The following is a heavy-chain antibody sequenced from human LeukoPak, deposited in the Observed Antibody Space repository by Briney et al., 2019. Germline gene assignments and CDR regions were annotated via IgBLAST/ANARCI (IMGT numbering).Heavy chain of an antibody. CDR1: GITFSSYG. D-gene: IGHD5-18*01. CDR3: AKRGYTYGGHFDY. J-gene: IGHJ4*02. Sequence: GGTLRLSCAASGITFSSYGMSWVRQASGKGLECVSSISSTGGTTYYADSVKGRFTISRDNSKNTLYLQMNSLRAEDTAVYYCAKRGYTYGGHFDYWGQGALVTVSS. CDR2: ISSTGGTT. V-gene: IGHV3-23*01.